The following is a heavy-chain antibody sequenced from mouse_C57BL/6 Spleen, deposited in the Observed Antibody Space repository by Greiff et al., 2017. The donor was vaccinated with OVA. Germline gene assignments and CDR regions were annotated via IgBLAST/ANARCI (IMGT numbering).Heavy chain of an antibody. CDR3: ARSADYYGSFDY. CDR1: GYAFSSSW. J-gene: IGHJ2*01. Sequence: QVQLQQSGPELVKPGASVKISCKASGYAFSSSWMNWVKQRPGKGLEWIGRIYPGDGDTNYNGKFKGKATLTADKSSSTAYMQLSSLTSEDSAVYICARSADYYGSFDYWGQGTTLTVSS. CDR2: IYPGDGDT. D-gene: IGHD1-1*01. V-gene: IGHV1-82*01.